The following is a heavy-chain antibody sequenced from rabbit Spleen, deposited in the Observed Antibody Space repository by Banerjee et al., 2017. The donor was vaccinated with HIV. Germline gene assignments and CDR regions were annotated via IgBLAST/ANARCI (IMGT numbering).Heavy chain of an antibody. D-gene: IGHD4-2*01. CDR3: ARDSGSNPYIDVYFNL. V-gene: IGHV1S45*01. CDR1: GVSLNDKDV. CDR2: INTATGKA. J-gene: IGHJ4*01. Sequence: QEQLVESGGGLVQPEGSLTLTCKASGVSLNDKDVMCWVRQAPGKGLEWIACINTATGKAVYANWAKGRFTISKTSSNTVTLQMTSLTAADTATCFCARDSGSNPYIDVYFNLWGQGTLVTVS.